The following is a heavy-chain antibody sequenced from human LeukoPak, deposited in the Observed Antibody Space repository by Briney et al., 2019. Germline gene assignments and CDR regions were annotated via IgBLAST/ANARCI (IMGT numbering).Heavy chain of an antibody. CDR3: ARHYGSGTYPLDY. Sequence: SETLSLTCTVSGGSISSYYWSWIRQPPGKGLEWIGYIYYSGSTNYNPSLKSRLTISVDTSKNQFSLKLSSATAADTAVYYCARHYGSGTYPLDYWGQGTLVTVSS. J-gene: IGHJ4*02. V-gene: IGHV4-59*08. D-gene: IGHD3-10*01. CDR1: GGSISSYY. CDR2: IYYSGST.